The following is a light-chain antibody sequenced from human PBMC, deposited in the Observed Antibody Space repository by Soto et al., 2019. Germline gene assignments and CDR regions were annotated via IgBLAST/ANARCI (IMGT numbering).Light chain of an antibody. CDR1: ESISRN. V-gene: IGKV3-15*01. CDR3: QQYNNWPSYT. CDR2: GAY. J-gene: IGKJ2*01. Sequence: EVVMTQFPATLSVSPGETATLSCRASESISRNLAWYQQKPGQAPRLLIHGAYNRATGVPVRFSGSGSGTEFSLTISSLQSEDFAVYFCQQYNNWPSYTFGQGTKVDIK.